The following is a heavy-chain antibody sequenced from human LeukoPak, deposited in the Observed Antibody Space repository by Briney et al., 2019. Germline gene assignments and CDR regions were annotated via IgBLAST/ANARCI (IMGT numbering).Heavy chain of an antibody. D-gene: IGHD6-19*01. CDR1: GFTFSSYG. Sequence: GGSLRLSCAASGFTFSSYGMHWVRQAPGKGLEWVAVISHDGSYKYYADSVKGRVTISRDNSKNTLYLQVNSLRDEDTAVYYCAKDPSGWSHFDYWGQGTLVTVSS. CDR2: ISHDGSYK. J-gene: IGHJ4*02. V-gene: IGHV3-30*18. CDR3: AKDPSGWSHFDY.